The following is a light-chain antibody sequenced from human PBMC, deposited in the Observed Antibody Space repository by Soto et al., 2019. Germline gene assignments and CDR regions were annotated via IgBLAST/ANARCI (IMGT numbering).Light chain of an antibody. J-gene: IGKJ1*01. CDR3: QQYNNWWT. CDR1: QSVSSS. V-gene: IGKV3-15*01. CDR2: GAS. Sequence: EIVMTQSPATLSVSPGERPTLSCRASQSVSSSLAWYQQKPGQAPRLLIYGASTRATGIPTRFSGSGSETDFTLTISSLQSEDFAVYYCQQYNNWWTFGQGTKVEIK.